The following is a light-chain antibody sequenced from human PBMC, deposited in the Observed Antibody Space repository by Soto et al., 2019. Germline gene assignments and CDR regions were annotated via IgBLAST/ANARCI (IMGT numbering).Light chain of an antibody. CDR1: QAIAKY. CDR3: QACRSVPPS. V-gene: IGKV1-27*01. Sequence: DIQMTQSPSSLSASIGDRVTITCRASQAIAKYLTWYQQKPGKVPRPLIFLASSVQPGVPSRFSGSGYGTDFTLTINSLQPEDVATYYCQACRSVPPSFGGGTKVEIK. CDR2: LAS. J-gene: IGKJ4*01.